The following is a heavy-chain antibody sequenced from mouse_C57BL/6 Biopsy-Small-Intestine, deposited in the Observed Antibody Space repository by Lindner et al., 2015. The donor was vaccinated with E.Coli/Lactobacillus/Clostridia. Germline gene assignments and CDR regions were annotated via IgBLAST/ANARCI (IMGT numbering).Heavy chain of an antibody. CDR1: GYTFTDYN. CDR2: IYPNNAGT. V-gene: IGHV1S29*02. Sequence: VQLQESGPELVEPGASVKISCKASGYTFTDYNMDWVKQSHGKSLEWIGYIYPNNAGTGYNQKFKSKATLTADTSSSTAYMQLSSLTSEDSAIYYCARGRRLYFDNWGQGTTLTVSS. CDR3: ARGRRLYFDN. J-gene: IGHJ2*01.